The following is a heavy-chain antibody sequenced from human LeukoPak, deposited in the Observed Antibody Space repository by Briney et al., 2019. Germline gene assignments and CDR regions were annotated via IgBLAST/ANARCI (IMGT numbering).Heavy chain of an antibody. V-gene: IGHV1-2*06. CDR2: INPNSGGT. Sequence: ASVKVPCKASGYTFTGYYMHWVRQAPGQGLEWMGRINPNSGGTNYAQKFQGRVTMTRDTSISTAYMELGRLRSDDTAVYYCARKPNFAGDPYDYWGQGTLVTVSS. D-gene: IGHD7-27*01. J-gene: IGHJ4*02. CDR3: ARKPNFAGDPYDY. CDR1: GYTFTGYY.